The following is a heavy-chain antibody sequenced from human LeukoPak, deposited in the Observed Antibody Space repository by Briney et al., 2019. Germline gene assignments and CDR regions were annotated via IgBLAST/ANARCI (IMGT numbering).Heavy chain of an antibody. D-gene: IGHD6-19*01. CDR2: IYHSGST. CDR3: ARVTSGYSSRWYVAY. V-gene: IGHV4-4*02. Sequence: SGTLSLTCAVSGVSISSSNWWGWVRQPPGKGVEWIGEIYHSGSTNSNPSLKSRVTISVDKPQNQFSLKLSSVTAPDTAVYYCARVTSGYSSRWYVAYWGPGTLVTVSS. CDR1: GVSISSSNW. J-gene: IGHJ4*02.